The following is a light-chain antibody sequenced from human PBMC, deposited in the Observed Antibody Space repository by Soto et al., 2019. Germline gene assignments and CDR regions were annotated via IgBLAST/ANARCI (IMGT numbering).Light chain of an antibody. CDR2: EVS. V-gene: IGLV2-14*01. CDR1: SSDVGGYNY. J-gene: IGLJ1*01. Sequence: QSALTQPASVSGSPGQSITISCTGTSSDVGGYNYVSWYQQHPGKAPKLIIYEVSNRPSGVSNRYSGSKSGNTASLTISGLQAEDEADYYCNSYTSKSTVVFGTGTNVTVL. CDR3: NSYTSKSTVV.